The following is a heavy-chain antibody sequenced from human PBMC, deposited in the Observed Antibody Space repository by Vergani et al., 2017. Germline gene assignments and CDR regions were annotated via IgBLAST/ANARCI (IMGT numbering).Heavy chain of an antibody. CDR2: ISAYNGNT. V-gene: IGHV1-18*01. Sequence: QVQLVQSGAEVKKPGASVKVSCKASGYTFTSYGISWVRQAPGQGLEWMGWISAYNGNTNYAQKLQGRVTMTTDTSTSTAYMELRSLRSEDTAVYYCARVKSSIVAPAGAFDYWGQGTLVTVSS. CDR1: GYTFTSYG. D-gene: IGHD3-22*01. CDR3: ARVKSSIVAPAGAFDY. J-gene: IGHJ4*02.